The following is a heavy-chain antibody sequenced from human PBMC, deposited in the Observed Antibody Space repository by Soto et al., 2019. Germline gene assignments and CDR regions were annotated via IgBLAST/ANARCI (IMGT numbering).Heavy chain of an antibody. J-gene: IGHJ5*02. V-gene: IGHV4-34*01. CDR3: ARGEEQPLGTHWFDP. D-gene: IGHD6-13*01. CDR1: GGSFSGYY. Sequence: PSETLSLTCAVYGGSFSGYYWSWIRQRPGKGLEWIGEINHSGSTNYNPSLKSRVTISVDTSKNQFSLKLSSVTAADTAVYYCARGEEQPLGTHWFDPWGQGTLVTVSS. CDR2: INHSGST.